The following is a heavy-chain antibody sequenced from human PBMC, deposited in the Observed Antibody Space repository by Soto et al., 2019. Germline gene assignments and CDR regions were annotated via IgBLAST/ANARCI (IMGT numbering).Heavy chain of an antibody. CDR3: AREGELLLHYFDY. CDR1: GYTFTSYA. CDR2: INAGNGNT. V-gene: IGHV1-3*01. Sequence: SVKVSCKASGYTFTSYAMHWVRQAPGQRLEWMGWINAGNGNTKYSQKFQGRVTITRDTSASTAYMELSSLRSEDTAVYYCAREGELLLHYFDYWGQGTLVTVSS. J-gene: IGHJ4*02. D-gene: IGHD3-10*01.